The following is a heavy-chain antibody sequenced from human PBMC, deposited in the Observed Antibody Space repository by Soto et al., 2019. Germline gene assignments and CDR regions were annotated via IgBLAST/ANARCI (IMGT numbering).Heavy chain of an antibody. CDR3: TRGQEVWWNAGPLGLHGLDV. V-gene: IGHV1-8*01. J-gene: IGHJ6*02. Sequence: SVKVSCKASRYTFISYDINWVRQAPGQGLEWMGWMNPSSANTGYAQKFQGRISMTRNTSMNTAYMELNSLTSEDTAVYYCTRGQEVWWNAGPLGLHGLDVWGQGTTVTVSS. D-gene: IGHD3-16*01. CDR1: RYTFISYD. CDR2: MNPSSANT.